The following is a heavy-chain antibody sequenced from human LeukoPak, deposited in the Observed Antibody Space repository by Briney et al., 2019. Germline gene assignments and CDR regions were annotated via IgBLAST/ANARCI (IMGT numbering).Heavy chain of an antibody. CDR3: ARLVVGATGYFDY. V-gene: IGHV4-39*01. CDR1: GGSISSSSYY. J-gene: IGHJ4*02. D-gene: IGHD1-26*01. Sequence: SETLSLTCTVSGGSISSSSYYWGWIRQPPGKGLEWIGSIHYSGSTYYNPSLKSRVTISVDTSKNQFSLKLSSVTAADTAVYYCARLVVGATGYFDYWGQGTLVTVSS. CDR2: IHYSGST.